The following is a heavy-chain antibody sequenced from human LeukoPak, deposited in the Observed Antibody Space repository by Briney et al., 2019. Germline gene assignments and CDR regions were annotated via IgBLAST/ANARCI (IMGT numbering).Heavy chain of an antibody. Sequence: GGSLRLSCAASGFTFSTYAMHWARQAPGKGLEWVAVISSDGSNKFYADSVKGRFTISRDNSKNTLYLQMNSLRAEDTAVYYCARAEVLWFGELLSSSLSYYGMDVWGQGTTVTVSS. D-gene: IGHD3-10*01. J-gene: IGHJ6*02. CDR1: GFTFSTYA. V-gene: IGHV3-30*03. CDR2: ISSDGSNK. CDR3: ARAEVLWFGELLSSSLSYYGMDV.